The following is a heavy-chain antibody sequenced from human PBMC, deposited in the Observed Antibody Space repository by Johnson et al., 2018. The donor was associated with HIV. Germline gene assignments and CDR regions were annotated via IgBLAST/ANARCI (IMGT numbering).Heavy chain of an antibody. CDR1: GFSFSTAW. Sequence: VQLVESGGGLVQPGRSLRLSCAASGFSFSTAWMTWVRQAPGKGLEWFVHIKSKTAGGTTDYAGLVKGRFIISRDDSKNTLYLQMNGLKTEDTAMYYCTTMSALWFGDIHVFGDGFDIWGQGTMVTVSS. D-gene: IGHD3-10*01. CDR3: TTMSALWFGDIHVFGDGFDI. V-gene: IGHV3-15*01. CDR2: IKSKTAGGTT. J-gene: IGHJ3*02.